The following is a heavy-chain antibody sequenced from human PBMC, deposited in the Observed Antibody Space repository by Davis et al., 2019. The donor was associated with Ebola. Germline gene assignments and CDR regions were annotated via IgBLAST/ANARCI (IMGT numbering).Heavy chain of an antibody. CDR1: GYTFTSYG. V-gene: IGHV1-18*04. D-gene: IGHD1-1*01. J-gene: IGHJ4*02. Sequence: AASVKVSCKASGYTFTSYGISWVRQAPGQGLEWMGRINPHNGNTNYAQNVQGRVIMTSDTATTTAYMEVGSLRSDDTAVYYCARAQFPTTSDHWGQGTLVTVSS. CDR2: INPHNGNT. CDR3: ARAQFPTTSDH.